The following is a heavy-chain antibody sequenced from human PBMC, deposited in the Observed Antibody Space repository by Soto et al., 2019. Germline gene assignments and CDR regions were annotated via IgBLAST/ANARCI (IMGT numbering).Heavy chain of an antibody. CDR3: AKDRGSRVDYFGMDV. V-gene: IGHV3-30*18. Sequence: LRLSCAASGFTFSTHGMHWVRQAPGKGLEWVAVLSSDATNNYYADSVKGRFTISRDNSKNTLYLQMNSLRPEDTAVYYCAKDRGSRVDYFGMDVWGQGTTVTVS. D-gene: IGHD3-10*01. CDR2: LSSDATNN. CDR1: GFTFSTHG. J-gene: IGHJ6*02.